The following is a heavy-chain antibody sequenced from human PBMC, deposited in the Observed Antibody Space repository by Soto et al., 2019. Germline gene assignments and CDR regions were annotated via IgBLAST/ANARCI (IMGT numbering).Heavy chain of an antibody. V-gene: IGHV5-10-1*01. CDR2: IDPSDSYT. CDR1: GYSFTSYW. J-gene: IGHJ3*02. CDR3: ARLTFSAYCGGDCYDFDI. Sequence: PGESLKISCKGSGYSFTSYWISWVRQMPGKGLEWMGRIDPSDSYTNYSPSFQGHVTISADKSISTAYLQWSSLKAPDTAMYYCARLTFSAYCGGDCYDFDIWGQGTMVTVSS. D-gene: IGHD2-21*02.